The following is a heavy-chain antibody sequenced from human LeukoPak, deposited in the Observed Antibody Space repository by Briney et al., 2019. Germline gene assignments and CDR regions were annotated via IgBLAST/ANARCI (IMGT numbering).Heavy chain of an antibody. CDR2: IYTSGTT. CDR1: GGSISCYY. D-gene: IGHD2-15*01. J-gene: IGHJ3*02. CDR3: ALRGLYCSASTCGGALHI. V-gene: IGHV4-4*07. Sequence: SETLSLTCTVSGGSISCYYWTWIRQPAGKGLEWIGRIYTSGTTNYNPSLKSRVTMSVDTSKGQLSLKLTSVTAADTAVYYCALRGLYCSASTCGGALHIWGQGTMVTVSS.